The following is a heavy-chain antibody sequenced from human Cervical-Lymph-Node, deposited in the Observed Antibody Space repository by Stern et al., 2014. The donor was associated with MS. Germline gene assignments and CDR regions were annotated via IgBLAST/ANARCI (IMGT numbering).Heavy chain of an antibody. J-gene: IGHJ4*02. Sequence: QLHLKESGPALVKPSQTLSLTCTVSGGYISSGGYYWSWIRQHPGKGLEWIGYIYYSGITYYNPSLKSRVTITVDTSQNQVSLTLSSVTAADTAVYYCARVIRSTSVESIDYWGQGTLVTVSS. V-gene: IGHV4-31*03. CDR2: IYYSGIT. D-gene: IGHD2-2*01. CDR1: GGYISSGGYY. CDR3: ARVIRSTSVESIDY.